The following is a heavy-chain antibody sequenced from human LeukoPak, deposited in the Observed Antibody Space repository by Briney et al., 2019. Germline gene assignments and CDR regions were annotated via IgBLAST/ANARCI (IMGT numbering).Heavy chain of an antibody. Sequence: GGSLRLSCTASGFTFSHYAITWVRHSPGQGLQWVSFTSDGGDRTYYTDSVKGRFTISRDNSKNTLYLQMDSLRVEDTATYYCATLAPSDYYVGLGYYFDYWGQGTLVSVSS. CDR1: GFTFSHYA. J-gene: IGHJ4*02. CDR2: TSDGGDRT. V-gene: IGHV3-23*01. D-gene: IGHD3-10*02. CDR3: ATLAPSDYYVGLGYYFDY.